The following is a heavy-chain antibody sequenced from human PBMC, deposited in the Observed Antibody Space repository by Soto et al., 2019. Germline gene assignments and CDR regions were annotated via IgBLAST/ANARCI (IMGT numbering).Heavy chain of an antibody. CDR2: ISYDGSNK. J-gene: IGHJ3*02. D-gene: IGHD2-15*01. CDR1: GFTFSSYG. CDR3: ANLGYCSGGSCYVGSGGHDAFDI. V-gene: IGHV3-30*18. Sequence: GGSLRLSCAASGFTFSSYGMHWVRQAPGKGLEWVAVISYDGSNKYYADSVKGRFTISRDNSKNTLYLQMNSPRAEDTAVYYCANLGYCSGGSCYVGSGGHDAFDIWGQGTMVTVSS.